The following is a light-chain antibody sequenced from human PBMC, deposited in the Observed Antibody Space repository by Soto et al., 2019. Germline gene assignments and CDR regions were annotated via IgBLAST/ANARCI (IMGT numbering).Light chain of an antibody. V-gene: IGLV1-40*01. J-gene: IGLJ2*01. Sequence: QSVLTQPPSVSGAPGQRVTISCTGSSSNIGAGHDVHWYQQLPGTAPKLLIYANSNRPSGVPDRFAGSKSGTSASLAITGLQAEDEADYYCQSYDSSLSGYVVFGGGTKRTVL. CDR2: ANS. CDR1: SSNIGAGHD. CDR3: QSYDSSLSGYVV.